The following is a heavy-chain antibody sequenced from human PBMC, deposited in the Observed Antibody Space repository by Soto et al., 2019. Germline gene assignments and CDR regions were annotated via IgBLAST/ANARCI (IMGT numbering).Heavy chain of an antibody. V-gene: IGHV3-73*01. Sequence: EVQLVESGGGLVQPGGSLKLSCEDSGFTFSGSAIHWVRQAPGKGLEWIGRIRNKANDYATAYPVSVRGRFTISRDDSKSTAYLEMNSLKTEDTAMYYCARPGPFDSWGQGTLVTVSS. J-gene: IGHJ4*02. CDR2: IRNKANDYAT. CDR3: ARPGPFDS. D-gene: IGHD1-1*01. CDR1: GFTFSGSA.